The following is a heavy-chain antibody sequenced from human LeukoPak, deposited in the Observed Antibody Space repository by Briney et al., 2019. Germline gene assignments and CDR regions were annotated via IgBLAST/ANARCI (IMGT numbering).Heavy chain of an antibody. D-gene: IGHD2-2*02. Sequence: GGSLRLSCAASGFTFSSYSMNWVRQAPGKGLEWVSSISSSSSYIYYADSVKGRFTISRDNAKNSLYLQMNSLRAEDTAVYYCARDLYCSSTSCYMGFFDYWGQGTLVTVSS. CDR3: ARDLYCSSTSCYMGFFDY. CDR2: ISSSSSYI. V-gene: IGHV3-21*01. CDR1: GFTFSSYS. J-gene: IGHJ4*02.